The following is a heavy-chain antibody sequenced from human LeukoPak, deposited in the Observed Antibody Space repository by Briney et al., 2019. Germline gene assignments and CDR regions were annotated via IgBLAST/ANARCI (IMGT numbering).Heavy chain of an antibody. CDR2: IWPSGST. CDR3: ARDRGNSGNFDY. CDR1: GGSISSSPYF. J-gene: IGHJ4*02. D-gene: IGHD4-23*01. V-gene: IGHV4-30-2*06. Sequence: SQTLSLTCSVSGGSISSSPYFWSWIRQSPGQGLEWIGYIWPSGSTNYNPSLKSRVTISVDTSKNQFSLKLSSVTAADTAVYFCARDRGNSGNFDYWGQGILVTVSS.